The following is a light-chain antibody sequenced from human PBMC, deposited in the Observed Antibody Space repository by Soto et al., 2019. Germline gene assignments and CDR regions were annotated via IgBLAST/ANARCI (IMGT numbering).Light chain of an antibody. CDR2: GAS. CDR1: QSVSSSY. J-gene: IGKJ4*01. Sequence: IVLTRSPAILALSPGDRATLSCRASQSVSSSYLAWYQHKPGQAPRLLIHGASSRVTGIPDRFSGSGSGTDFTLTITRLEPEDFAVYYCQQYQSLTFGGGTKV. V-gene: IGKV3-20*01. CDR3: QQYQSLT.